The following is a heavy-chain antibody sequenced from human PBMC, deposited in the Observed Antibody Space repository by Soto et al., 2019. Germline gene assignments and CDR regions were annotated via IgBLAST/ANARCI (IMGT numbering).Heavy chain of an antibody. V-gene: IGHV3-15*01. CDR3: ATEGGYPGGNFYGAY. CDR1: GFTFTKAY. CDR2: IKGSHAGGTT. J-gene: IGHJ4*02. D-gene: IGHD2-15*01. Sequence: EVQLVESGGGLVEPGGSIRLSCVASGFTFTKAYMTWVRQAPGKGLEWVGRIKGSHAGGTTDYATSVKGRFTISRDDSKNTLYLQMISLRTEDTSVYYCATEGGYPGGNFYGAYWGQGTLVTVSS.